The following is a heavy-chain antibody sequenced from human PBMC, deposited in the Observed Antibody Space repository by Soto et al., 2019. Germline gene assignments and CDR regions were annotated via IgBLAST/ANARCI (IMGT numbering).Heavy chain of an antibody. CDR2: IWYDGSNK. CDR1: GFTFSSYG. Sequence: LRLSCASSGFTFSSYGMHWVRQAPGKGLEWVAFIWYDGSNKYYADSVKGRITISRDNSQTTLYLQMNSLRAEDTAVYYCARSPYYYYGMDIWGQGTTVT. J-gene: IGHJ6*02. CDR3: ARSPYYYYGMDI. V-gene: IGHV3-33*01.